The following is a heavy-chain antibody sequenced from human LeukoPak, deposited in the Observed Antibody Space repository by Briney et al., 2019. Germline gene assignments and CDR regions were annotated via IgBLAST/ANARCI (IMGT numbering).Heavy chain of an antibody. J-gene: IGHJ3*02. CDR2: INGDGRNI. CDR1: GFTFSSYW. Sequence: PGGSLRLSCVASGFTFSSYWMHWVRQDPRKGLVWVSRINGDGRNINYADSVRGRFTISRDNAKNTLYLQMNSLRAEDTAVCYCARETEQGEYYDSSGHTRGAFDIWGQGTMVTVSS. D-gene: IGHD3-22*01. CDR3: ARETEQGEYYDSSGHTRGAFDI. V-gene: IGHV3-74*01.